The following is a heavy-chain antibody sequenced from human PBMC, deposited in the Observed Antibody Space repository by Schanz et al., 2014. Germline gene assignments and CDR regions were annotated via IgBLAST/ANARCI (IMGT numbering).Heavy chain of an antibody. J-gene: IGHJ4*02. CDR2: INPNSGGT. D-gene: IGHD6-13*01. Sequence: QVQLVQSGTEVKKPGASVKVSCKASGYTFTSYSMHWVRQAPGQGLEWMGWINPNSGGTNYAQKLQGRVTMTADTSTSTAYMDLRSLRSDDTAVYYCASSGAGYSSSWDFDYWGQGTLVTVSS. V-gene: IGHV1-2*02. CDR1: GYTFTSYS. CDR3: ASSGAGYSSSWDFDY.